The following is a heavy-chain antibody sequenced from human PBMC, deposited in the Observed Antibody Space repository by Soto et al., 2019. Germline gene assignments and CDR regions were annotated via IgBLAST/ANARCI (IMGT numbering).Heavy chain of an antibody. CDR2: ISSGGVNT. J-gene: IGHJ4*02. CDR3: ARDHPNRNYGTCFDY. Sequence: GGSLRLSCAASGFSFSIYEMNWVRQAPGKGLEWVSYISSGGVNTHYADSVKGRFTISRDNAKNSLYLQMNSLRAEDTAVYYCARDHPNRNYGTCFDYWGQGTLVTVSS. V-gene: IGHV3-48*03. D-gene: IGHD1-7*01. CDR1: GFSFSIYE.